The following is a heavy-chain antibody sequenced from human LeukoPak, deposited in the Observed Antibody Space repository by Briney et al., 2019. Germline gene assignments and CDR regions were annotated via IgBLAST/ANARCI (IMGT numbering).Heavy chain of an antibody. J-gene: IGHJ4*02. CDR3: ARFSSSGYGEIDY. D-gene: IGHD5-12*01. CDR2: IYHSVST. V-gene: IGHV4-38-2*02. CDR1: GYSISSGYY. Sequence: SETLSLTCSVSGYSISSGYYWGWIRQPPGKGLAWIGSIYHSVSTYYNPSLKSRVTISVDTSKNQLSLKLSSVTAADTAVYYCARFSSSGYGEIDYWGQGTLVTVSS.